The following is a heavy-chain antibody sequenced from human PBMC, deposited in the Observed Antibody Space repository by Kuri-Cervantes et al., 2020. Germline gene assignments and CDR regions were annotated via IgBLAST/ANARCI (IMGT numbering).Heavy chain of an antibody. V-gene: IGHV1-18*01. Sequence: ASVKVSCKASGYTFTNYGISWVRQAPGHGLEWMGWISAYNGNTNYAQKLPGRVTMTTDTSTSTAYMELRSLRSDDTAVYYGARDRATSLTLGMDVWGQGTTVTVSS. CDR3: ARDRATSLTLGMDV. CDR2: ISAYNGNT. D-gene: IGHD5-12*01. CDR1: GYTFTNYG. J-gene: IGHJ6*02.